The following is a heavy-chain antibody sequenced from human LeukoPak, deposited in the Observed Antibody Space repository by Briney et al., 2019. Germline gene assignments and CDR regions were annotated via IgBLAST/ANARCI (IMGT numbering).Heavy chain of an antibody. Sequence: GGSLRLSCAASGFTFSSYAMSWVRQAPGKGLEWVSAISGSGGSTYYADSVKGRFTISRDNAQNTLYLQMNSLRAEDTAVYYCARDRGSPEYCSSTSCPFDYWGQGTLVTVSS. CDR1: GFTFSSYA. D-gene: IGHD2-2*01. CDR2: ISGSGGST. J-gene: IGHJ4*02. V-gene: IGHV3-23*01. CDR3: ARDRGSPEYCSSTSCPFDY.